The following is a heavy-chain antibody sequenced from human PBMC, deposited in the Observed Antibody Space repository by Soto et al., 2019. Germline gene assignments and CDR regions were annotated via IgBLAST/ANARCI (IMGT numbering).Heavy chain of an antibody. J-gene: IGHJ5*02. D-gene: IGHD4-17*01. CDR3: ARGPWYGESGWFDP. CDR1: GGTFSSYT. CDR2: ISPILGIA. V-gene: IGHV1-69*02. Sequence: QVQLVQSGAEVKKPGSSVKVSCKASGGTFSSYTISWVRQPPGQGQERMGRISPILGIANCAQQFQGRAPIPADQSTSTAYKELRRLNSEDTAVYYGARGPWYGESGWFDPWGQGTLGTGSS.